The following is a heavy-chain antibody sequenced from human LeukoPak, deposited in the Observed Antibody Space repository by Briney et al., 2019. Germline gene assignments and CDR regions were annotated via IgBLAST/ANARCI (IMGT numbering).Heavy chain of an antibody. D-gene: IGHD1-14*01. CDR1: GFRFSYHD. CDR3: ARELGGTKTGGFDI. J-gene: IGHJ3*02. CDR2: IGAAGAHT. Sequence: GGSLRLSCAASGFRFSYHDMHWVRQAPGKGLEFVSSIGAAGAHTYYADSVKGRFTISRDNFQSTMYLQMDGLRPEDSAVYYCARELGGTKTGGFDIWGQGTVVSVSS. V-gene: IGHV3-64*02.